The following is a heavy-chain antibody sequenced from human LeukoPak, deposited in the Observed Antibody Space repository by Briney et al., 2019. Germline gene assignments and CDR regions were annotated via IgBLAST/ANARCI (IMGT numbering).Heavy chain of an antibody. D-gene: IGHD6-13*01. V-gene: IGHV3-23*01. CDR2: ISGSGGST. CDR3: ARDPGYTSSWHY. Sequence: GGSLRLSCAASGFTFSSYGMHWVRQAPGKGLEWVSAISGSGGSTYYADSVKGRFTISRDNSKNTLYLQMNSLRAEDTAVYYCARDPGYTSSWHYWGQGTLVIVSS. J-gene: IGHJ4*02. CDR1: GFTFSSYG.